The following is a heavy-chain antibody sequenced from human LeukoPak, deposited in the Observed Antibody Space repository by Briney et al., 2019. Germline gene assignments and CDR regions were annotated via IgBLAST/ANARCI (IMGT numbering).Heavy chain of an antibody. Sequence: ASVKVSFKASGYTFTSYDINWVRPATGQGLEWMGWMNPNSGNTGYAQKFQGRVTMTRNTSISTAYMELSSLRSEDTAVYYCARGMLAAAGSNNWFDPWGQGTLVTVSS. J-gene: IGHJ5*02. CDR1: GYTFTSYD. CDR2: MNPNSGNT. D-gene: IGHD6-13*01. V-gene: IGHV1-8*01. CDR3: ARGMLAAAGSNNWFDP.